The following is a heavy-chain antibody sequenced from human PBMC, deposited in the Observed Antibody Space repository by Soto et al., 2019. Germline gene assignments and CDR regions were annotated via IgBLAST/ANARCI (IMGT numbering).Heavy chain of an antibody. CDR1: GFALSHYG. CDR3: ARQVFGSYLDF. D-gene: IGHD3-3*01. J-gene: IGHJ4*01. CDR2: ISNDGRDK. Sequence: QIQLVESGGGVVQPGTSLRLSCTVSGFALSHYGIHWVRQAPGEGLQWVAVISNDGRDKQYAESVKGRITVSRDNAKVTVYLQINSLRPEDTAVYSCARQVFGSYLDFWGHGTLVTVSS. V-gene: IGHV3-30*03.